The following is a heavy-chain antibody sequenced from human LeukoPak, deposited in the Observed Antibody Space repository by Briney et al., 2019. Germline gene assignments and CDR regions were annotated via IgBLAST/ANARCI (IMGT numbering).Heavy chain of an antibody. CDR3: AREGYCSSTSCYHYYYSYMDV. J-gene: IGHJ6*03. Sequence: PGGSLRLSCAASGFTFSSYAMSWVRQAPGKGLEWVSGISGSGGSTYYADSVKGRFTISRDNSKNTLYLQMNSLRAGDTALYYCAREGYCSSTSCYHYYYSYMDVWGKGTTVTVSS. V-gene: IGHV3-23*01. CDR2: ISGSGGST. D-gene: IGHD2-2*01. CDR1: GFTFSSYA.